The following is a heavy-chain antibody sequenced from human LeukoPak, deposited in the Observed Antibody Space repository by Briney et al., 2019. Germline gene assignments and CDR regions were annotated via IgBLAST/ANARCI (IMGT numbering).Heavy chain of an antibody. J-gene: IGHJ4*02. V-gene: IGHV4-59*08. Sequence: IGYIYYSGSTNYNPSLKSRVTISVDTSKNQFSLKLSSVTAADTAVYYCARRAYGDSPNDYWGQGTLVTVSS. D-gene: IGHD4-17*01. CDR2: IYYSGST. CDR3: ARRAYGDSPNDY.